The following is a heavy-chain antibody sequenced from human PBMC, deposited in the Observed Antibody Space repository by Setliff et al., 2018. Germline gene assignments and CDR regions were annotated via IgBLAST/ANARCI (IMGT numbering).Heavy chain of an antibody. CDR1: GFTFSSYN. D-gene: IGHD1-26*01. CDR3: ARDPNSGSYWNYYYYMDV. CDR2: ISSSSSTI. V-gene: IGHV3-48*01. Sequence: PGKSLRLSCAASGFTFSSYNMNWVRQAPGKGLEWVSYISSSSSTIYYADSVKGRFTISRDNAKNSLSLQMNSLRAEDTAVFYCARDPNSGSYWNYYYYMDVWGKGTTVTVSS. J-gene: IGHJ6*03.